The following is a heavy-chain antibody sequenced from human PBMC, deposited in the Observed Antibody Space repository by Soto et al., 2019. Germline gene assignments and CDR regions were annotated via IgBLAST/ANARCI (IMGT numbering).Heavy chain of an antibody. D-gene: IGHD4-17*01. V-gene: IGHV3-33*01. Sequence: QVHLVESGGGVVQPGTSLRLSCKPSGFTFSNYGFHWVRQAPGRGLEWVALIWYDGSKKSYADSVKGRFTISRDRNTLFLQMDSLSGEDTAVYYCARDPAPVTSYFDYWGQVTLVTLSS. J-gene: IGHJ4*02. CDR3: ARDPAPVTSYFDY. CDR1: GFTFSNYG. CDR2: IWYDGSKK.